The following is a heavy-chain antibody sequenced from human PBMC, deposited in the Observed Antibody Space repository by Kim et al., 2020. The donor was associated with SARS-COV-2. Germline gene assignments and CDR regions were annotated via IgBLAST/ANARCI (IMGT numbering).Heavy chain of an antibody. V-gene: IGHV3-21*01. CDR3: ARVQRSYWVGYILDY. Sequence: GGSLRLSCAASGFTFSSYSMNWVRQAPGKGLEWVSSISSSSSYIYYADSVKGRFTISRDNAKNSLYLQMNSLRAEDTAVYYCARVQRSYWVGYILDYWGQGTLVTVSS. CDR2: ISSSSSYI. CDR1: GFTFSSYS. J-gene: IGHJ4*02. D-gene: IGHD3-10*01.